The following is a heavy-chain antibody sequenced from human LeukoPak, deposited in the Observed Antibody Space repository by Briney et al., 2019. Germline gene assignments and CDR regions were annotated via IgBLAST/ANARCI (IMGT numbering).Heavy chain of an antibody. CDR1: GLTFNNYA. J-gene: IGHJ3*02. Sequence: GGSLRLSCAVSGLTFNNYAMSWVRQAPGKGLEWVSGISGRGASKYYADSVKGRFTISRDNSKNTLYLQMNSLRAEDTAVYYCAKDCWYYDSSGYYYGTDAFDIWGQGTMVTVSS. CDR3: AKDCWYYDSSGYYYGTDAFDI. V-gene: IGHV3-23*01. D-gene: IGHD3-22*01. CDR2: ISGRGASK.